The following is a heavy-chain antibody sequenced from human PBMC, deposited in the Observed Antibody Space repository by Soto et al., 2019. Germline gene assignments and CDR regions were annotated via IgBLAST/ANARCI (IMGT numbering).Heavy chain of an antibody. J-gene: IGHJ4*02. V-gene: IGHV3-30*18. CDR2: ISYDGRNK. Sequence: QVQLVESGGGVVQPGGSLRLSCAASGFSFSDYGMHWVRQAPGKGREWVAVISYDGRNKFYADSVTGRFTISRDSSKNTVDLQMSSLRREDTAVYYCAKAFNTGDYYLASWGQGTLVTVSS. D-gene: IGHD2-21*02. CDR1: GFSFSDYG. CDR3: AKAFNTGDYYLAS.